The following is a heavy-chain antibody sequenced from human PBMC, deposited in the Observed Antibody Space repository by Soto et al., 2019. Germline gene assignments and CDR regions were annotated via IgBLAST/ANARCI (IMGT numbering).Heavy chain of an antibody. V-gene: IGHV3-20*01. J-gene: IGHJ4*02. Sequence: EVQLVESGGGVVRPGGSLRLSCAASGFTFDDYGMSWVRQAPGKGLEWVSDINWNGGSTGYADSVKGRFTISRDNAKNSLYLQMNSLRAEDTALYHCARGRYYYGSGIQAYFDYWGQGTLVTVSS. CDR3: ARGRYYYGSGIQAYFDY. CDR1: GFTFDDYG. CDR2: INWNGGST. D-gene: IGHD3-10*01.